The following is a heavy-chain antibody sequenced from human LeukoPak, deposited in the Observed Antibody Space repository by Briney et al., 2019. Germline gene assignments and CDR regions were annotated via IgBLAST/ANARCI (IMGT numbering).Heavy chain of an antibody. CDR3: ARAGIADTYYFDY. D-gene: IGHD6-13*01. J-gene: IGHJ4*02. CDR1: GFTFSSYG. Sequence: GGSLRLSCAASGFTFSSYGMHWVRQAPGKGLEWVAVIWYDGSNKYYADSVKGRFTISRDNSKNTLYLQMNSLRAEDTAVYYCARAGIADTYYFDYWGQGTLVTVSP. CDR2: IWYDGSNK. V-gene: IGHV3-33*01.